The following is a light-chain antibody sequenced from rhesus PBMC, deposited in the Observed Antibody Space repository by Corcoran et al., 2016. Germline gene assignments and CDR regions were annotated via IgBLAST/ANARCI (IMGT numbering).Light chain of an antibody. J-gene: IGKJ3*01. CDR3: QQRNTFPFT. V-gene: IGKV1-38*01. Sequence: DIQLTQSPSSLSASVGDRVTITCRASQGISSYLAWYQQKSGKAPKLLIFDASSLQSGVLSRFSGSGSGIEFTLTISRLQPEDFATYYCQQRNTFPFTFGPGTKLDIK. CDR2: DAS. CDR1: QGISSY.